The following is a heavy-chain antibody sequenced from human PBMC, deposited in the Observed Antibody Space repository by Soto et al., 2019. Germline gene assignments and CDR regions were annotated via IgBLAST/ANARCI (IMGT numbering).Heavy chain of an antibody. V-gene: IGHV3-30-3*01. CDR1: GFTFTNYP. J-gene: IGHJ4*02. Sequence: QVQLVESGGGVVQPGRSLRLSCAASGFTFTNYPMHWVRQAPGKGLEWVAVVSHDGINTYYADSVKGRFTISRDNSKNTLYLQLTSLRTEDTAVYYCARETTVGGIRLDNWRQGTLVTVSS. D-gene: IGHD1-26*01. CDR3: ARETTVGGIRLDN. CDR2: VSHDGINT.